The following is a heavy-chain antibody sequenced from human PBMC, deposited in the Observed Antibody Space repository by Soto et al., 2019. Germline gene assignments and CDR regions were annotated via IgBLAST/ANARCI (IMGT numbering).Heavy chain of an antibody. D-gene: IGHD3-22*01. CDR3: ARARVGSTMMRGYYFDY. CDR1: GGSISSYY. V-gene: IGHV4-4*07. CDR2: IYTSGST. J-gene: IGHJ4*02. Sequence: ASETLSLTCTVSGGSISSYYWSWIRQPAGKGLEWIGRIYTSGSTNYNPSLKSRVTMSVDTSKNQFSLKLSSVTAADTAVYYCARARVGSTMMRGYYFDYWGQGTLVTVSS.